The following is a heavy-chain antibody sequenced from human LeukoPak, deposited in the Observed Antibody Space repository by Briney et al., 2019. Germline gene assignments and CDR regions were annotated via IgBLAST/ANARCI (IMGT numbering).Heavy chain of an antibody. V-gene: IGHV3-30*04. CDR2: ISYDGSNK. D-gene: IGHD3-9*01. CDR1: GFTFSSYA. Sequence: GRSLRLSCAASGFTFSSYAMHWVRQAPGKGLEWVAVISYDGSNKYYADSVKGRFTISRDNSKNTLYLQMNSLRAEDTAVYYCARGTDILTGSDYWGQGTLVTVSS. J-gene: IGHJ4*02. CDR3: ARGTDILTGSDY.